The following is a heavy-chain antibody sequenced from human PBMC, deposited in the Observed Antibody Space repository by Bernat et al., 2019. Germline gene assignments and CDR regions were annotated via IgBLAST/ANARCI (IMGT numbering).Heavy chain of an antibody. D-gene: IGHD6-19*01. V-gene: IGHV3-23*04. J-gene: IGHJ4*02. CDR2: ISGSGGST. CDR3: AKDLGYSSGSEQLDY. CDR1: GFTFSSYA. Sequence: EVQLVESGGGLVQPGGSLRLSCAASGFTFSSYAMSWVRQAPGKGLEWGAVISGSGGSTYYADSVKGRFTISRDNSKNTLYLQMNSLRAEDTAVYYCAKDLGYSSGSEQLDYWGQGTLVTVSS.